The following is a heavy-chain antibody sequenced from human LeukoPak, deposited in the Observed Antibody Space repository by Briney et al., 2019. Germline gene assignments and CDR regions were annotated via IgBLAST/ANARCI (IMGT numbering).Heavy chain of an antibody. CDR1: GFTFSDYW. Sequence: PGGSLRLSCATSGFTFSDYWMTWVRQAPGKGLEWVANVAQDGSEKYYLDSVKGRFTISRDNADNSLYLQMNSLTVEDTAVYYCAREGYSGYVDFWGQGTLVTVSS. V-gene: IGHV3-7*01. D-gene: IGHD5-12*01. CDR2: VAQDGSEK. J-gene: IGHJ4*02. CDR3: AREGYSGYVDF.